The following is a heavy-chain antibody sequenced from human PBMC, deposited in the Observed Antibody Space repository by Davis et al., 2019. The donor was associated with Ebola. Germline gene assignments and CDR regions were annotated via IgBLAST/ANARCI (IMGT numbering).Heavy chain of an antibody. V-gene: IGHV5-51*01. D-gene: IGHD2/OR15-2a*01. CDR2: IYPGDSDT. CDR3: ARQESLYGSSDY. CDR1: GYTFSNYW. J-gene: IGHJ4*02. Sequence: GGSLRLSCKGSGYTFSNYWLVWVRQMPGKGLEWMGIIYPGDSDTRYSPSFQGQVTISADKSISTAYLQWSSLKASDTAMYYCARQESLYGSSDYWGQGTLVTVSS.